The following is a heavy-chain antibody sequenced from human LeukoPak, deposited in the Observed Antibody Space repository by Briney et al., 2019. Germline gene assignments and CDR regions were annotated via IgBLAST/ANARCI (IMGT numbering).Heavy chain of an antibody. V-gene: IGHV3-30*02. CDR3: AAAGLGVAHWIDS. CDR1: GVSLSSYG. J-gene: IGHJ5*01. CDR2: LPYDGSYN. Sequence: GGSLRLSCLVSGVSLSSYGMHWVRQAPGKGLEWLAWLPYDGSYNLTAASLKGRFAISKDISTNTLYLDMDSLTAEDTAVYYCAAAGLGVAHWIDSWGQGTLVTVSS. D-gene: IGHD2-15*01.